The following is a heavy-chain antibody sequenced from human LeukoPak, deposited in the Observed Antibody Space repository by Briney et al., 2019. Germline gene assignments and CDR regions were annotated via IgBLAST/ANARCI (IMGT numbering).Heavy chain of an antibody. CDR1: GYSISSSYY. D-gene: IGHD4-17*01. Sequence: PSETLSLTCTVSGYSISSSYYWSWIRQPPGKGLEWIGYIYYSGSTNYNPSLKSRVTISVDTSKNQFSLKLSSVTAADTAVYYCARTTTNDAFDIWGQGTMVTVSS. CDR3: ARTTTNDAFDI. CDR2: IYYSGST. J-gene: IGHJ3*02. V-gene: IGHV4-59*08.